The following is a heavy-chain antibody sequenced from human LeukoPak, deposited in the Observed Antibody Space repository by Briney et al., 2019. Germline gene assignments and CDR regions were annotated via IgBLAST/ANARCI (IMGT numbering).Heavy chain of an antibody. CDR2: INHSGST. CDR3: ARRFGGSGSYYPTRGRWFDP. J-gene: IGHJ5*02. CDR1: GGSLSGYY. V-gene: IGHV4-34*01. D-gene: IGHD3-10*01. Sequence: SETLSLTCAVYGGSLSGYYWSWIRQPPGKGLEWIGEINHSGSTNYNPSLKSRVTISVDTSKNQFSLKLSSVTAADTAVYYCARRFGGSGSYYPTRGRWFDPWGQGTLVTVSS.